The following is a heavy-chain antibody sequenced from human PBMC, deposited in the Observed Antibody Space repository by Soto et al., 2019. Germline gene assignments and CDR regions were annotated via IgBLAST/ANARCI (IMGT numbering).Heavy chain of an antibody. CDR2: IKQDGSEK. V-gene: IGHV3-7*01. D-gene: IGHD2-2*02. CDR1: GFTFSSYW. Sequence: GGSLRLSCAASGFTFSSYWMSWVRQAPGKGLEWVANIKQDGSEKYYVDSVKGRFTISRDNAKNSLYLQMNSLRAEDTAVYYCARELGDIPRPDAFDIWGQGTMVTVSS. J-gene: IGHJ3*02. CDR3: ARELGDIPRPDAFDI.